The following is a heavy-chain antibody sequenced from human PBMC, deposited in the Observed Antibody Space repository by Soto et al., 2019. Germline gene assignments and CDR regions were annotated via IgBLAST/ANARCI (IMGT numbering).Heavy chain of an antibody. CDR2: ISAYNGNT. J-gene: IGHJ3*02. Sequence: GGSVKVPCQASGYTLTASGISWVRQAPGRGHEWMGWISAYNGNTNDAQKIQGKVTMTTDTYTSTAYMELRSLSSDESAVYYWARSVSGSWFAFDIWGQGTMVTVSS. CDR1: GYTLTASG. V-gene: IGHV1-18*01. D-gene: IGHD6-13*01. CDR3: ARSVSGSWFAFDI.